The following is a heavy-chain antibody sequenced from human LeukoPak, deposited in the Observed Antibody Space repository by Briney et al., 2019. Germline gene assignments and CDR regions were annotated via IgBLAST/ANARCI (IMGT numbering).Heavy chain of an antibody. CDR1: GFTFSSYW. Sequence: PGGSQRLSCAASGFTFSSYWMSRVRQAPGRGLQWVASIKQDGSEIYYVDSVKGRFSISRDNDKNSLSLQMNSQRAEDTAVYYCARGHSGRWFWWFGAWGQGTLVTVSS. CDR2: IKQDGSEI. CDR3: ARGHSGRWFWWFGA. V-gene: IGHV3-7*04. D-gene: IGHD1-26*01. J-gene: IGHJ5*02.